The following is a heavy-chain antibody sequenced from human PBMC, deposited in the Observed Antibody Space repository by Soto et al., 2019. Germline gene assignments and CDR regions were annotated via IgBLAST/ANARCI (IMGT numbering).Heavy chain of an antibody. CDR3: AKTGTYSNYPPTPTDY. D-gene: IGHD4-4*01. V-gene: IGHV3-23*01. Sequence: GGSLRLSCAASGFTFSSYAMSWVRQAPGKGLEWVSAISGSGGSTYYADSVKGRFTISRDNSKNTLYLQMNSLRAEDTAVYYCAKTGTYSNYPPTPTDYWGQGTLVTVSS. J-gene: IGHJ4*02. CDR1: GFTFSSYA. CDR2: ISGSGGST.